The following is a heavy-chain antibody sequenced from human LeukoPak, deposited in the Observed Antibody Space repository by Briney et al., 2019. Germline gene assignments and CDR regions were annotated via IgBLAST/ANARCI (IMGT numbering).Heavy chain of an antibody. D-gene: IGHD1-7*01. Sequence: GGSLRLSCAASGFTFSTYDMHWVRQVTGKGLEWVSAIGAGEDTYYLGSVKGRFTISRENARNVLYLQMSSLRVEDTAVYYCVREIRETVITRHYYYGIDVWGQGTTVTVSS. CDR3: VREIRETVITRHYYYGIDV. CDR2: IGAGEDT. CDR1: GFTFSTYD. J-gene: IGHJ6*02. V-gene: IGHV3-13*04.